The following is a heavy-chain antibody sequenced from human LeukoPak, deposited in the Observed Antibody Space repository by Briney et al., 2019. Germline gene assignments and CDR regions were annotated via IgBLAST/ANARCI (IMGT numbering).Heavy chain of an antibody. CDR2: IYTSGST. CDR3: ARSAQRYFDWLLPFDY. Sequence: TSQTLSLTCTVSGGSISSGSYYWSWIRQPAGKGLEWIGRIYTSGSTNYNPSLKSRVTISVDTSKNQFSLKLSSVTAADTAVYYCARSAQRYFDWLLPFDYWGQGTLVTVSS. D-gene: IGHD3-9*01. J-gene: IGHJ4*02. CDR1: GGSISSGSYY. V-gene: IGHV4-61*02.